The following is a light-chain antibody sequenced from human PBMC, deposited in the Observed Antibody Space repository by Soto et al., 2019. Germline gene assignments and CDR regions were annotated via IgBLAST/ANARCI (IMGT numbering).Light chain of an antibody. V-gene: IGLV2-14*01. CDR1: SADVGGYNY. CDR2: EVS. J-gene: IGLJ1*01. CDR3: GSYTSTDTPFV. Sequence: QSVLAQPSSVSGSPGQSITISCTGTSADVGGYNYVSWYQHHPGKGPTLIIYEVSNRPSGVSDRFSGSKSGNKASLIISNLEAEDESDYYCGSYTSTDTPFVFGTGTKVTVL.